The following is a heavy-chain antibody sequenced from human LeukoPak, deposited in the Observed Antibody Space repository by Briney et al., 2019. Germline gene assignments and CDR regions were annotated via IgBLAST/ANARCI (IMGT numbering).Heavy chain of an antibody. V-gene: IGHV3-23*01. CDR1: GFTFSSYA. J-gene: IGHJ6*02. CDR2: ISGSGGST. Sequence: GGSLRLSCAASGFTFSSYAMSWVRQAPGKGLEWVSAISGSGGSTYYADSVKGRFTISRGNSKNTLYLQMNSLRAEDTAVYYCAKAVGWPYYYYYYGMDVWGQGTTVTVSS. D-gene: IGHD6-19*01. CDR3: AKAVGWPYYYYYYGMDV.